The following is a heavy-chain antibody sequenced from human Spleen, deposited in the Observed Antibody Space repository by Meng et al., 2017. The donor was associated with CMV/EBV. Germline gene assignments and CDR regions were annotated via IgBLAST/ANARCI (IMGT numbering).Heavy chain of an antibody. V-gene: IGHV3-72*01. CDR3: AKWPGGGYQLLSPYYGMDV. CDR2: TRNKANSYTT. J-gene: IGHJ6*02. Sequence: GESLKISCAASGFTFSDHYMDWVRQAPGKGLEWIGRTRNKANSYTTEYAASVKGRFTISRDDSKNSLYLQMNSLRVEDTAVYYCAKWPGGGYQLLSPYYGMDVWGQGITVTVSS. CDR1: GFTFSDHY. D-gene: IGHD2-2*01.